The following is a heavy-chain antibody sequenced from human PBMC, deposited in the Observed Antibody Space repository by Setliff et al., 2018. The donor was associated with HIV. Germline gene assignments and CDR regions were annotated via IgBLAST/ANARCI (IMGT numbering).Heavy chain of an antibody. V-gene: IGHV3-21*01. CDR2: ISGTSRYI. CDR1: GFTFHKFT. Sequence: GGSLRLSCAASGFTFHKFTMSWVRQAPGKGLEWVSSISGTSRYIDYPDSLRGRFTISRDNTRNSLYLHLIDLGAEDTAIYFCARDGYGDSYFDYWGQGALVTVSS. J-gene: IGHJ4*02. CDR3: ARDGYGDSYFDY. D-gene: IGHD4-17*01.